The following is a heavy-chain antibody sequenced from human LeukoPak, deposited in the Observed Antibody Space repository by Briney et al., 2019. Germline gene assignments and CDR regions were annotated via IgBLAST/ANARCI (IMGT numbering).Heavy chain of an antibody. Sequence: GESLKISCKGSGYSFTNNWIGWVRQMPGKGLEWMGITYPGDSNTRYSPSFQGQVTISADKSISSAYLQWSSLKASDTAMYYCVRLPGIAVAGTWYFDYWGQGILVTVSS. J-gene: IGHJ4*02. CDR2: TYPGDSNT. D-gene: IGHD6-19*01. CDR1: GYSFTNNW. CDR3: VRLPGIAVAGTWYFDY. V-gene: IGHV5-51*01.